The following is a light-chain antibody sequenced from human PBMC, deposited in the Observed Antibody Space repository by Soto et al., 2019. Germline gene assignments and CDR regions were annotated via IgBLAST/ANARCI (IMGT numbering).Light chain of an antibody. V-gene: IGKV1-39*01. CDR1: RNVSIY. Sequence: EIQLTQSPSSLAASFGDRLTLTCRASRNVSIYLNWYQHKPGKGPTLLIHATSNLQIGVPSRFSGSGSGTEFTLTISSLEPEDFGTYYCQQSYKMPSFGQGTRLEIK. J-gene: IGKJ5*01. CDR2: ATS. CDR3: QQSYKMPS.